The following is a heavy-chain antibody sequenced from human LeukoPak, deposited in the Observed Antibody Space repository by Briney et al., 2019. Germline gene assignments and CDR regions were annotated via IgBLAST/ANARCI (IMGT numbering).Heavy chain of an antibody. CDR3: ALTTVVTRIDY. Sequence: ASVKDSCKASGGTFSSYTISWVRQAPGQGLEWMGRIIPILGIANYAQKFQGRVTITADKSTSTAYMELSSLRSEDTAVYYCALTTVVTRIDYWGQGTLVTVSS. CDR2: IIPILGIA. CDR1: GGTFSSYT. V-gene: IGHV1-69*02. J-gene: IGHJ4*02. D-gene: IGHD4-23*01.